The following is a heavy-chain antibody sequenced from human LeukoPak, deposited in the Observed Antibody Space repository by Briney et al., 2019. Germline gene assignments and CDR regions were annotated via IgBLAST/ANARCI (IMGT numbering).Heavy chain of an antibody. V-gene: IGHV1-18*01. J-gene: IGHJ6*03. CDR2: ISAYNGNT. CDR1: GYTFTSYG. Sequence: ASVKVSCKASGYTFTSYGISWVRQAPGQGLEWMGWISAYNGNTNYAQKLQGRVTMTTDTSTGTAYMELRSLRSDDTAVYYCARGRGYCSSTSCHAYYYYYMDVWGKGTTVTVSS. CDR3: ARGRGYCSSTSCHAYYYYYMDV. D-gene: IGHD2-2*01.